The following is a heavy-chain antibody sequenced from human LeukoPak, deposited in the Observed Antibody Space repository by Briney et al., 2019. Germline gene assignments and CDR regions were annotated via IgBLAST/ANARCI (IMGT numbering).Heavy chain of an antibody. CDR1: GLTSGCCA. D-gene: IGHD3-22*01. CDR3: AKNGYYDGSGYYMYYFDH. CDR2: ISGSGGSA. J-gene: IGHJ4*02. V-gene: IGHV3-23*01. Sequence: PGGSLRLSCAASGLTSGCCAMSWVRQAPGKGLEWVSAISGSGGSAYYADSVKGRFTISRDFSKNTLYLQMISLRAEDTAVYYGAKNGYYDGSGYYMYYFDHWGQGTLVTVSS.